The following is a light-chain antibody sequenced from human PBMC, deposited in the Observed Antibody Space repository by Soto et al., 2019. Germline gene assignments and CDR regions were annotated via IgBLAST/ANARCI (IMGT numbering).Light chain of an antibody. CDR3: QSYDSSLNGWV. CDR1: SSNIGAGYD. V-gene: IGLV1-40*01. CDR2: ANT. Sequence: QSVLTQPPSVSGAPGQRVTISCTGSSSNIGAGYDVHWYQQLPGTAPKLLIYANTIRPSGVPDRFSGSKSGTSASLAIAGLQAEDEADYYCQSYDSSLNGWVFGGGTKVTVL. J-gene: IGLJ3*02.